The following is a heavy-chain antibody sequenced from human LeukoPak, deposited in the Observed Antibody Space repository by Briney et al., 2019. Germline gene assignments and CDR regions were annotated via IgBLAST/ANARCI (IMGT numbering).Heavy chain of an antibody. V-gene: IGHV3-73*01. CDR2: IRSKANSYAT. J-gene: IGHJ4*02. Sequence: RIRSKANSYATAYAASVKGRFTISRDDSKNTAYLQMNSLKTEDTAVYYCTRLPPSDPYFGYWGQGTLVTVSS. CDR3: TRLPPSDPYFGY. D-gene: IGHD6-6*01.